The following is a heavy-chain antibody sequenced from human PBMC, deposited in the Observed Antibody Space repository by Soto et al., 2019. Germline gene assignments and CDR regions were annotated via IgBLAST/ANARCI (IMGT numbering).Heavy chain of an antibody. Sequence: QVQLVQSGAEVKKPGASVKVSCKASGYTFTSYYMHWVRQAPGQGLEWMGIIHPSGGSTSYAQKCQGRVTMTRDTSTSTVYMELSSLRSEDTAVYYCARDSMGIFDYWGQGTLVTVSS. CDR1: GYTFTSYY. D-gene: IGHD1-26*01. CDR2: IHPSGGST. J-gene: IGHJ4*02. CDR3: ARDSMGIFDY. V-gene: IGHV1-46*01.